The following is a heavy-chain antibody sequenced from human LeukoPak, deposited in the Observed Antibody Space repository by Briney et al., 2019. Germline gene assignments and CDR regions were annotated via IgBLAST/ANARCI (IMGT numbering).Heavy chain of an antibody. J-gene: IGHJ6*03. Sequence: PGGSLRLSCAASGFAVSSNYMSWVRQAPGKGLEWVSVIYSGGSTYYADSVKGRFTISRDNSKNTLYLQMNSLRAEDTAVYYCARATSYGRLGYYYYYMDVWGKGTTVTVSS. D-gene: IGHD5-18*01. CDR2: IYSGGST. CDR1: GFAVSSNY. V-gene: IGHV3-66*02. CDR3: ARATSYGRLGYYYYYMDV.